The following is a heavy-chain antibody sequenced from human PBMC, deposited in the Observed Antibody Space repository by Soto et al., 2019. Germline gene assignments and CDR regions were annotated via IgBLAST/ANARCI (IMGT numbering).Heavy chain of an antibody. CDR2: INHSGST. J-gene: IGHJ5*02. D-gene: IGHD3-16*01. CDR1: GGSFSGYY. V-gene: IGHV4-34*01. CDR3: ASRKKRPSRTIGNWFDT. Sequence: SETLSLTCAVYGGSFSGYYWSWIRQPPGKGLEWIGEINHSGSTNYNPSLKSRVTISVDTSKNQFSLKLSSVTAADTAVYSCASRKKRPSRTIGNWFDTWGQGTLVTVSS.